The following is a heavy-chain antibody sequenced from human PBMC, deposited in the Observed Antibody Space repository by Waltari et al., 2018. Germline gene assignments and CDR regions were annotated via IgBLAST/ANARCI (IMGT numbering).Heavy chain of an antibody. CDR1: GGTFKPNS. J-gene: IGHJ6*02. CDR3: VKGSREYHFYMDV. V-gene: IGHV1-69*01. CDR2: LIPLFGTS. D-gene: IGHD2-15*01. Sequence: QVQLEQSGAERKKPGSPVTASCRAYGGTFKPNSFSWGRQAPGQGLVWMGWLIPLFGTSTYAQTLQGRVRITADESTSTVYMELSSLRSEDTAVYYCVKGSREYHFYMDVWGQGSAVAVSS.